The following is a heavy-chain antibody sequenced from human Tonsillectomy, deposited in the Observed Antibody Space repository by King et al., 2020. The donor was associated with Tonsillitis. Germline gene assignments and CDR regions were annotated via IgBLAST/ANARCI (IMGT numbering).Heavy chain of an antibody. Sequence: DVQLVESGGGLVKPGGSLRLSCAASGFTFSNAWMSWVRQAPGKGLEWVGRLKSKTDVGTTDYAAPVKGRFTISSEDSKNTLYLQMNSLKTEDTAVYYCTTLMITFGGVIAPDYWGQGTLVTVSS. V-gene: IGHV3-15*01. CDR2: LKSKTDVGTT. D-gene: IGHD3-16*02. CDR1: GFTFSNAW. CDR3: TTLMITFGGVIAPDY. J-gene: IGHJ4*02.